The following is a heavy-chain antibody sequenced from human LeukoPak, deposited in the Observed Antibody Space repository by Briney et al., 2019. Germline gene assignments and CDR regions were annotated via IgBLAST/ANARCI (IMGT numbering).Heavy chain of an antibody. Sequence: SETLSLTCTVSGGSITSNSYYWGWIRQPPGKGLEWIGSIYYSGSTYYNSSLKSRVTISVDTSKNHFSLGLTSVTAADTAVYYCARQRGYCSTTSCPSGDYWGQGTLVTVSS. CDR1: GGSITSNSYY. CDR2: IYYSGST. J-gene: IGHJ4*02. D-gene: IGHD2-2*01. CDR3: ARQRGYCSTTSCPSGDY. V-gene: IGHV4-39*01.